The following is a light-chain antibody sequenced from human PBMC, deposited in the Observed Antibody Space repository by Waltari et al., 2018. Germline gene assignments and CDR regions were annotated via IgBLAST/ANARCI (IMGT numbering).Light chain of an antibody. CDR3: QQRINWFT. J-gene: IGKJ3*01. CDR1: QSVGSY. CDR2: DAS. Sequence: LSCRTSQSVGSYLSWYQQKPGQPPRLLIYDASKRATGIPARFSGSGSGTDFTLIISSLEPEDFAVYYCQQRINWFTFGPGTKVDLK. V-gene: IGKV3-11*01.